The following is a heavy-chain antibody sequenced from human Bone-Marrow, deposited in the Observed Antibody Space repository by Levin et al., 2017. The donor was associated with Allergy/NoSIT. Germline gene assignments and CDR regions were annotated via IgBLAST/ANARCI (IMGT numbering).Heavy chain of an antibody. Sequence: SVKVSCKSSGGAFSSYPFSWVRQAPGQGLEWMGGIIPMYDTTKYAQSFRGRLTITADKSTRTAYMELSNLKYEDTAVYYCATGGLVVAPHLGWGTGHSYYFGMDVWGQGTTVTVSS. D-gene: IGHD3-16*01. CDR2: IIPMYDTT. J-gene: IGHJ6*02. V-gene: IGHV1-69*06. CDR3: ATGGLVVAPHLGWGTGHSYYFGMDV. CDR1: GGAFSSYP.